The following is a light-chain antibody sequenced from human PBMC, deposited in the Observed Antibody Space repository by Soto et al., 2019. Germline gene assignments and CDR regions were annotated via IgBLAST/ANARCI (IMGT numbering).Light chain of an antibody. V-gene: IGKV4-1*01. CDR3: QQYYSTPYT. CDR1: QSVLYSSNNKNY. J-gene: IGKJ2*01. CDR2: WAS. Sequence: DIVMTQSPDSLAVSLGERATINCKSSQSVLYSSNNKNYLAWYQHIPGQPPKLLIYWASTRESGVPDRFSGSGFATDFTLTISSLQAEDVAVYYYQQYYSTPYTFGQGTKLEIK.